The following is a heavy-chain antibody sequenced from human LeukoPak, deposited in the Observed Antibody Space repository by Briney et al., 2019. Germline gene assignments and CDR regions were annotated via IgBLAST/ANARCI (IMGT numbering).Heavy chain of an antibody. J-gene: IGHJ4*02. D-gene: IGHD5-24*01. CDR2: INPSGGST. Sequence: ASVEVSCKASGYTFTSYYMHWVRQAPGQGLEWMGIINPSGGSTSYAQKFQGRVTMTRDTSMSTVYMELSSLRSEDTAVYYCASRDPVEMATNDFDYWGQGTLVTVSS. CDR1: GYTFTSYY. CDR3: ASRDPVEMATNDFDY. V-gene: IGHV1-46*01.